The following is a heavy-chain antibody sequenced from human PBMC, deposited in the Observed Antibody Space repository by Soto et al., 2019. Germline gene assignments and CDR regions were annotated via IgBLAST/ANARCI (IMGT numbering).Heavy chain of an antibody. CDR3: ARRTYYYGSGSYYNPAYYYFYMDV. CDR2: IKQDGSEK. CDR1: GFTFSSYW. V-gene: IGHV3-7*01. J-gene: IGHJ6*03. Sequence: EVQLVESGGGLVQPGGSLRLSCAASGFTFSSYWMSWVRQAPGKGLEWVANIKQDGSEKYYVDSVKGRFTISRDNAKNSLYLQMNSLRAEDTAVYYCARRTYYYGSGSYYNPAYYYFYMDVWGKGTTVTVSS. D-gene: IGHD3-10*01.